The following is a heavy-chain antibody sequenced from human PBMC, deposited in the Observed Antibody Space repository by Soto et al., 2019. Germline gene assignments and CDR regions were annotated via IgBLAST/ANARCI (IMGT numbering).Heavy chain of an antibody. J-gene: IGHJ4*02. V-gene: IGHV1-18*01. Sequence: GASVKVSCKASGYTFTSYGISWVRQAPGQGLEWMGWISAYNGNTNYAQKLQGRVTMTTDTSTSTAYMELRSLRSDDTAMYYCARDPRRHYYDSVGYSNFDSWGQGTLVTVSS. CDR3: ARDPRRHYYDSVGYSNFDS. D-gene: IGHD3-22*01. CDR2: ISAYNGNT. CDR1: GYTFTSYG.